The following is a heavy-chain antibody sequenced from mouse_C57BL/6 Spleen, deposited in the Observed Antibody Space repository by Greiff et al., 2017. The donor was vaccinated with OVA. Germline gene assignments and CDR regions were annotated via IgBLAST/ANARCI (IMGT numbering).Heavy chain of an antibody. CDR1: GFSLTSYG. Sequence: VKLMESGPGLVQPSQSLSITCTVSGFSLTSYGVHWVRQSPGKGLEWLGVIWSGGSTDYNAAFISRLSISKDNSKSQVFFKMNSLQADDTAIYYCARKNYDYDGGYFDYWGQGTTLTVSS. J-gene: IGHJ2*01. V-gene: IGHV2-2*01. CDR2: IWSGGST. D-gene: IGHD2-4*01. CDR3: ARKNYDYDGGYFDY.